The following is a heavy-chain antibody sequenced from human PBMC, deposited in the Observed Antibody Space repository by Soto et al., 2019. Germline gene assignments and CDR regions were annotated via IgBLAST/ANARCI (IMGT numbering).Heavy chain of an antibody. CDR2: INPKTAAT. CDR1: GYSFSDYF. V-gene: IGHV1-2*02. CDR3: ARIKWGLNYYNGMDV. D-gene: IGHD1-26*01. Sequence: QVQLLQSGAEVKKSGASVKVSCKPSGYSFSDYFIQWVRQAPGQGLEWVAWINPKTAATNYAKKFQGRVSLTWDTSSTTAYMELTRLRPHDTAVYYCARIKWGLNYYNGMDVWGQGTTVIVSS. J-gene: IGHJ6*02.